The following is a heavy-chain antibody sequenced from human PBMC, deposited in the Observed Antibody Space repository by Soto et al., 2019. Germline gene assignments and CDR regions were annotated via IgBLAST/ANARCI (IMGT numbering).Heavy chain of an antibody. D-gene: IGHD3-10*01. V-gene: IGHV4-31*03. J-gene: IGHJ5*01. Sequence: SETLSLTCTVSGGSISSGGYYWSWIRQHPGKGLEWIGYIYYSGSTYYNPSLKSRVTISVDTSKNQFSLKLSSVTAADTAVYYCARGPGSYNWFDSWGQGTLVTVSS. CDR2: IYYSGST. CDR1: GGSISSGGYY. CDR3: ARGPGSYNWFDS.